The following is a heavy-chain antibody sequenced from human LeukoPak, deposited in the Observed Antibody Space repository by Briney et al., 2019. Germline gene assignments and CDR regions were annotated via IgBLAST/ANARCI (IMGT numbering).Heavy chain of an antibody. CDR1: GGSFSGYY. V-gene: IGHV4-34*01. Sequence: SETLSLTCAVYGGSFSGYYWSWIRQPPGKGLEWIGEINHSGSTNYNPSLKSRVTISVDTSNNQFSLKLSSVTAADTAVYYCARDVVAAPGTWDYWGQGTLVTVSS. J-gene: IGHJ4*02. D-gene: IGHD6-13*01. CDR2: INHSGST. CDR3: ARDVVAAPGTWDY.